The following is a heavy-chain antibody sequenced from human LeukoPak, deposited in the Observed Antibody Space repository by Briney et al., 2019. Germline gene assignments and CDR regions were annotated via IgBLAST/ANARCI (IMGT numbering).Heavy chain of an antibody. V-gene: IGHV3-23*01. CDR1: GFTFSSYA. D-gene: IGHD2-15*01. CDR3: AKSGGSYSGGSCYYYYYYMDV. J-gene: IGHJ6*03. CDR2: ISGSGGST. Sequence: GGSLRLSCAASGFTFSSYASSWVRRAPGKGLEWVSTISGSGGSTYYADSVKGRFTISRDNSKNTLYLQVNSLRAEDTAVYYCAKSGGSYSGGSCYYYYYYMDVWGKGTTVTVSS.